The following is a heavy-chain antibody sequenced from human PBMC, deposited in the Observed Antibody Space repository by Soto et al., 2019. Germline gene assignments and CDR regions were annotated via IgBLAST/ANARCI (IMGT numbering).Heavy chain of an antibody. D-gene: IGHD6-13*01. CDR1: GFTVSSNY. CDR2: IYSGGST. Sequence: GGSLRLSCAASGFTVSSNYMSWVRQAPGKGLEWVSVIYSGGSTYYADSVKGRFTISRDNSKNTLYLQMNSLRAEDTAVYYCARTTYSRTSFDIWGQGTMVTVSS. J-gene: IGHJ3*02. CDR3: ARTTYSRTSFDI. V-gene: IGHV3-66*01.